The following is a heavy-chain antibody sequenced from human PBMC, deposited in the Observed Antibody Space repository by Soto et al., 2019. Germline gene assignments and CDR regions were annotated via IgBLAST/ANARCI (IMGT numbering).Heavy chain of an antibody. J-gene: IGHJ4*02. CDR3: ARDLGAWKFDY. D-gene: IGHD1-1*01. CDR1: GFTFSSHA. V-gene: IGHV3-30-3*01. CDR2: ISYDGSNQ. Sequence: QVQVVESGGGVVQPGRSLRLSCAASGFTFSSHAMHWVRQAPGKGLEWVAFISYDGSNQHYAVSVKGRFTISRDNSENTLYLQMNSLRGEDMAMYYCARDLGAWKFDYWGQGTLVTVSS.